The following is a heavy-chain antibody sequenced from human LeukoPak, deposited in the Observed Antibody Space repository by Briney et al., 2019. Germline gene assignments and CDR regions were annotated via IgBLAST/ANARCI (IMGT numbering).Heavy chain of an antibody. CDR2: IYYSGST. J-gene: IGHJ3*02. V-gene: IGHV4-59*08. D-gene: IGHD3-9*01. CDR3: ARLGIDYDILTGYIPDAFDI. Sequence: PSETLSLTCTVSGGSISSYYWSWIRQPPGKGQEWIGYIYYSGSTYYDPSLKSRVMISVDASKNQFSLKLSSVTAADTAVYYCARLGIDYDILTGYIPDAFDIWGQGTMVTVSS. CDR1: GGSISSYY.